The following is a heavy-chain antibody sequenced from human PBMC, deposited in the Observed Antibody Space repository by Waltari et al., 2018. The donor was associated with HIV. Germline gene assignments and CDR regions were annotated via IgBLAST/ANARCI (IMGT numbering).Heavy chain of an antibody. D-gene: IGHD3-3*01. Sequence: QVQLQQWGAGLLKPSETLSPTRAVYGGAFFAFFFIWVRHSRGRGLAWNGEINEAGTTSFHPSLKSRLTLSIDPSKRQFSLKLGSVTAADSGLYFCARAREVNLLEWSIGPEASYYYGMDVWGQGTPVTVSS. J-gene: IGHJ6*02. CDR3: ARAREVNLLEWSIGPEASYYYGMDV. CDR1: GGAFFAFF. CDR2: INEAGTT. V-gene: IGHV4-34*02.